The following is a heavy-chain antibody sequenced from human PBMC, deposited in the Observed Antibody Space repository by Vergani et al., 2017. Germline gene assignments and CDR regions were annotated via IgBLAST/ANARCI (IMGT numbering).Heavy chain of an antibody. V-gene: IGHV3-7*01. CDR3: AREEGVATRGYYMDV. D-gene: IGHD5-12*01. CDR2: IKQDGSEK. CDR1: GFTFISYW. J-gene: IGHJ6*03. Sequence: EVQLVESGGGLVQPGGSLRLSCAASGFTFISYWMSWVRPAPGKGLEWVANIKQDGSEKYYVDYVKARFTISRDNAKNSLSLQMNSLRAEDTAVYYCAREEGVATRGYYMDVWGKGTTVTVSS.